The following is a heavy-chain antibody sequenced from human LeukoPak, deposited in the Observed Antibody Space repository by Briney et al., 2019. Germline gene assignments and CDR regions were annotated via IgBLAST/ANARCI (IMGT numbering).Heavy chain of an antibody. Sequence: SGGSLRLSCATSGFTFSSYSMNWVRQAPGKGLEWVSSISSSSSYIYYADSVKGQFTISRDNSKNTLYLQMNSLRAEDTAVYYCAKYYSNYVDSYFPNWGQGTLVTVSS. D-gene: IGHD4-11*01. CDR1: GFTFSSYS. J-gene: IGHJ4*02. CDR3: AKYYSNYVDSYFPN. CDR2: ISSSSSYI. V-gene: IGHV3-21*04.